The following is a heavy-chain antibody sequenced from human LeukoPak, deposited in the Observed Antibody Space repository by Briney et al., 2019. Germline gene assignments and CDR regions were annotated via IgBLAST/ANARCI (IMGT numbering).Heavy chain of an antibody. CDR1: GYTLTELS. J-gene: IGHJ5*02. CDR3: ARVGGSGKDWFDP. D-gene: IGHD3-10*01. CDR2: IIPIFGTA. V-gene: IGHV1-69*13. Sequence: ASVKVSCKVSGYTLTELSMHWVRQAPGQGLEWMGGIIPIFGTANYAQKFQGRVTITADESTSTAYMELSSLRSEDTAVYYCARVGGSGKDWFDPWGQGTLVTVSS.